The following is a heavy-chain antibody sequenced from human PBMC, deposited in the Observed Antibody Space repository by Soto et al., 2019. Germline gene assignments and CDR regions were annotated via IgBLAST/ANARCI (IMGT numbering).Heavy chain of an antibody. Sequence: DVQLVESGGGLVQPGRSLRLSCAASGFAFNDYPMHWVRQAPGKGLEWVAGISWHSANIAYADSVKGRFTISRDNAKNSLYLQMNSLRSEDTAFYYCAKDAVGSHYFYYMDVWGKGTAVTVSS. V-gene: IGHV3-9*01. CDR1: GFAFNDYP. J-gene: IGHJ6*03. CDR3: AKDAVGSHYFYYMDV. CDR2: ISWHSANI. D-gene: IGHD3-10*01.